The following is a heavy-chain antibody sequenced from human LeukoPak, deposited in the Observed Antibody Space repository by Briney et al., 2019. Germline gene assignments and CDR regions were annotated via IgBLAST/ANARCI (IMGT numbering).Heavy chain of an antibody. V-gene: IGHV4-59*08. CDR2: IYYSGST. D-gene: IGHD6-13*01. J-gene: IGHJ4*02. CDR1: GGSISSYY. Sequence: SETLSLTCTVSGGSISSYYWSWIRQPPGKGLEWIGYIYYSGSTNYNPSLKSRVTISVDTSKNQFSLKLSSVTAADTAVYYCARLAYSSSWYRSDKNFDYWGQGTLVTVSS. CDR3: ARLAYSSSWYRSDKNFDY.